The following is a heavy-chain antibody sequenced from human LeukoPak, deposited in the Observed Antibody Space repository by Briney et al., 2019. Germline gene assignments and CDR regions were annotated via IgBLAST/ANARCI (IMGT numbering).Heavy chain of an antibody. Sequence: SETLSLTCTVSDYSISSGFFWGWVRQSPGKGLEWIGNIYRTGSTNYHPSLKSRVTISVDTSKNQFSLKLSSVAAADTAVYYCARGLRWLGRYNWFDPWGQGTLVTVSS. CDR2: IYRTGST. CDR1: DYSISSGFF. J-gene: IGHJ5*02. V-gene: IGHV4-38-2*02. CDR3: ARGLRWLGRYNWFDP. D-gene: IGHD6-19*01.